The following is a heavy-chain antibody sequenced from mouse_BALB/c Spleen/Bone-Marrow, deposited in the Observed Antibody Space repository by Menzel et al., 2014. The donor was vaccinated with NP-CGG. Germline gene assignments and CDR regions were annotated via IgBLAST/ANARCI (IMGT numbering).Heavy chain of an antibody. V-gene: IGHV4-2*02. CDR2: INPGSSTI. Sequence: VQLKQSGGALVQPGGSLNLSCAASGFDFSRYWMSWARQAPGKGQEWIGEINPGSSTINYTPSLKDKFIISRDNAKNTLYLQMSKVRSEDTALYYYSRLNGNYDAMDYWGQGTSVTVSS. CDR3: SRLNGNYDAMDY. D-gene: IGHD2-1*01. CDR1: GFDFSRYW. J-gene: IGHJ4*01.